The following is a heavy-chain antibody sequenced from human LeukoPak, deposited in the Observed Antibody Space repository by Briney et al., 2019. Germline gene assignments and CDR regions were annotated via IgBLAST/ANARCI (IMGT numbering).Heavy chain of an antibody. D-gene: IGHD3-22*01. CDR1: GGSISSHD. J-gene: IGHJ4*02. V-gene: IGHV4-59*11. CDR3: ARGRRGRYYDISRYNYFDY. CDR2: IYDSGRA. Sequence: SETLSLTCTVSGGSISSHDRGWIRQPPGKGLEWIGYIYDSGRATYNPSLKSRVTISVDTSKDQVSLKVTSVTAADTAVYYCARGRRGRYYDISRYNYFDYWGQGTLVSVSS.